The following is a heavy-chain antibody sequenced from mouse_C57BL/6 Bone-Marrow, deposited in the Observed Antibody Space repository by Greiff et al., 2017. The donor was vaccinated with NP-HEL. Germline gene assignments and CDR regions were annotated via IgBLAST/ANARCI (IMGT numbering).Heavy chain of an antibody. CDR3: ASPRGFRYAMDY. D-gene: IGHD3-3*01. Sequence: DVMLVESGGGLVKPGGSLKLSCAASGFTFSSYTMSWVRQTPEKRLEWVATISGGGGNTYYPDSVKGRFTISRDNAKNTLYLQMSSLRSEDTALYYCASPRGFRYAMDYWGQGTSVTVSS. CDR1: GFTFSSYT. CDR2: ISGGGGNT. J-gene: IGHJ4*01. V-gene: IGHV5-9*01.